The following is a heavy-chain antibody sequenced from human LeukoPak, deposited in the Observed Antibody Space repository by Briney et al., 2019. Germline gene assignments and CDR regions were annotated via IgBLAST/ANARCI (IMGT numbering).Heavy chain of an antibody. Sequence: PSETLSLTCAVYGAPFSGYWWYWIRQPPGKGLEWIGEINHSRITDYNPSLKSRVSISVDTSKNQFSLKLSSVTAADTAMYYCVTTSGHWGQGTLVTVSS. V-gene: IGHV4-34*01. CDR2: INHSRIT. J-gene: IGHJ4*02. CDR1: GAPFSGYW. CDR3: VTTSGH.